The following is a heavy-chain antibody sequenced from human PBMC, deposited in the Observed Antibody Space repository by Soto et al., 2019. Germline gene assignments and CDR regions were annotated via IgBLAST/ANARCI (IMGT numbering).Heavy chain of an antibody. J-gene: IGHJ6*02. CDR3: ARVPVGYCSSTSCYYYYYGMDV. D-gene: IGHD2-2*01. CDR2: TYYRSKWYN. V-gene: IGHV6-1*01. Sequence: SQTLSLTCVISGDSVSSNSAAWNWIRQSPSRGLEWLGRTYYRSKWYNDYAVSVKSRITINPDTSKNQFSLQLNSVTPEDTAVYYCARVPVGYCSSTSCYYYYYGMDVWGQGTTVTVSS. CDR1: GDSVSSNSAA.